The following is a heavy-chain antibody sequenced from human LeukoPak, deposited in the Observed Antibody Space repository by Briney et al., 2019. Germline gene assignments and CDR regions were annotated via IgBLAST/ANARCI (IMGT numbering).Heavy chain of an antibody. Sequence: SETLSLTCAVSGASISSHYWSWIRQPPGKGLEWIGYTSGSISDNPSLKSRVAVSVDPSQNQVSLSLTSVTAAVTAVYYCARVLAIFGLDTTDFYMDVWGKGTTVTVSS. CDR2: TSGSI. V-gene: IGHV4-59*11. CDR1: GASISSHY. CDR3: ARVLAIFGLDTTDFYMDV. D-gene: IGHD3/OR15-3a*01. J-gene: IGHJ6*03.